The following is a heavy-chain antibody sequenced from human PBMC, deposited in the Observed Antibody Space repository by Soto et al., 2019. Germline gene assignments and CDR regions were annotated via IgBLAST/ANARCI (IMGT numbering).Heavy chain of an antibody. CDR2: ISYDGSNK. CDR3: AKVELGKRSNYGDDVRRGYYFDY. J-gene: IGHJ4*02. V-gene: IGHV3-30*18. Sequence: QVQLVESGGGVVQPGRSLRLSCAASGFTFSSYGMHWVRQAPGKGLEWVAVISYDGSNKYYADSVKGRFTISRDNSKNTLYLQMNSLRAEDTAVYYCAKVELGKRSNYGDDVRRGYYFDYWGQGTLVTVSS. D-gene: IGHD4-17*01. CDR1: GFTFSSYG.